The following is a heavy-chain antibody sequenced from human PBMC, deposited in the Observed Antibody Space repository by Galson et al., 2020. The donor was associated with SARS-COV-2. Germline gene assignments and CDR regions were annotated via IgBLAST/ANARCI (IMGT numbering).Heavy chain of an antibody. V-gene: IGHV4-30-2*01. D-gene: IGHD4-17*01. Sequence: SETLSLTCALSGTSISSGSYSWNWIRQPPGKGLEWIGYISHSGGTYYNPSLKSRVTISGDRSKNQFSLRLSSVTAADTAVYYCARLHYGEYAPEAFDIWGPGTRVTVAS. CDR2: ISHSGGT. CDR3: ARLHYGEYAPEAFDI. CDR1: GTSISSGSYS. J-gene: IGHJ3*02.